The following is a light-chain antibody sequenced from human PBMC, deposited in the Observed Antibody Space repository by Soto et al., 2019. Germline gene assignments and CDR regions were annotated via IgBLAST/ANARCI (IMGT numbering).Light chain of an antibody. CDR3: QQYNTYPLT. V-gene: IGKV1-5*03. Sequence: DIQMTQSPSTLSASVGDRVTITCRASQSISTWLAWYQQKAGKAPKLLIYKASSLEGGVPSRFSGSGSGTEFNITISSLQPDDFATYYCQQYNTYPLTFGGGTKVAIK. J-gene: IGKJ4*01. CDR2: KAS. CDR1: QSISTW.